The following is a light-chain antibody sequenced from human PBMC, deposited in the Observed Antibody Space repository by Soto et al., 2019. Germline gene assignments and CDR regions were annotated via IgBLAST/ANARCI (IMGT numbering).Light chain of an antibody. CDR3: QQRHMWPIK. J-gene: IGKJ5*01. CDR2: DAY. CDR1: QSFRGL. V-gene: IGKV3-11*01. Sequence: EVVLTQSPVTLSLSPGERATLSCRASQSFRGLLAWYQQKPGQAPRLLIYDAYSRATGIPPRFSGNGSGTDFTLTISSLEPEDSAVSYCQQRHMWPIKFGQGKRLEMK.